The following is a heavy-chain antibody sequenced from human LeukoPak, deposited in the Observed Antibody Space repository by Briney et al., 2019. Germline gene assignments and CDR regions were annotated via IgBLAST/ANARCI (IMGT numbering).Heavy chain of an antibody. D-gene: IGHD2-2*01. CDR2: INSDGSST. CDR1: GFTFSTYW. Sequence: GGSLRLSCAASGFTFSTYWMHWVRQAPGKGLVWVSRINSDGSSTSYADSVKGRFTISRDNAKNTLYLQMNSLRAEDTAVYFCVRGWPENHALFDYWGQGTLVTVSS. V-gene: IGHV3-74*01. J-gene: IGHJ4*02. CDR3: VRGWPENHALFDY.